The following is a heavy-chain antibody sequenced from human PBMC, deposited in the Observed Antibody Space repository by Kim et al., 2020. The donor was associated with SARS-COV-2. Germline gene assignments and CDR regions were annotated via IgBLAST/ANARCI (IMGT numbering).Heavy chain of an antibody. CDR1: GDTFSSYA. CDR2: INPIFGTA. Sequence: SVKVSCKASGDTFSSYAINWVRQAPGQGLEWMGGINPIFGTANYAQKFQGRVTITTNESTSTAYMELSSLRSEDTAVYYCASDATWYYDSSGYSLVDYWGHGTLVSASS. CDR3: ASDATWYYDSSGYSLVDY. V-gene: IGHV1-69*05. J-gene: IGHJ4*01. D-gene: IGHD3-22*01.